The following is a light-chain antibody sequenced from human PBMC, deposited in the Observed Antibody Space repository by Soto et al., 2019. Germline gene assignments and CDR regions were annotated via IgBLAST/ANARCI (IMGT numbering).Light chain of an antibody. Sequence: EFVLTQSPGTLSLSPGERATLSCRASQSVRSNYLAWYQQKPGQSPSLLIYGASNRATGIPDRFSGSGSGTDFTLTISRLEPEDVAVFYCQHYGSSAYTFGQGTTLEIK. J-gene: IGKJ2*01. CDR3: QHYGSSAYT. V-gene: IGKV3-20*01. CDR2: GAS. CDR1: QSVRSNY.